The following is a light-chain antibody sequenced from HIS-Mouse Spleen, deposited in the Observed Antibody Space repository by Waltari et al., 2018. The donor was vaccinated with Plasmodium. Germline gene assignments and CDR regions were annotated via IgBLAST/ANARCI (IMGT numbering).Light chain of an antibody. J-gene: IGLJ3*02. Sequence: QSALTQPASVSGSPGQSITIPCTGTSSDVGSYTLVPWYQQHPGKAPKLMIYEGSKRPSGVSNRFSGSKSGNTASLTISGLQAEDEADYYCCSYAGSSTFVFGGGTKLTVL. CDR2: EGS. CDR1: SSDVGSYTL. V-gene: IGLV2-23*03. CDR3: CSYAGSSTFV.